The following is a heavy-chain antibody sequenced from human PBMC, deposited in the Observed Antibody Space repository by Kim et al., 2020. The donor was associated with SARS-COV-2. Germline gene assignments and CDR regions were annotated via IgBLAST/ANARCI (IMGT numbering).Heavy chain of an antibody. Sequence: GGSLRLSCAGSGFTFSTYGMHWVRQAPGKGLEWIGVITFDGSKKYYADSVRGRFTLSRDDSKNTVYLQMNSLRVEDTALYFCARARGGTSTWYGDKWGQGTPVTGSS. D-gene: IGHD6-13*01. CDR2: ITFDGSKK. V-gene: IGHV3-33*08. CDR1: GFTFSTYG. J-gene: IGHJ4*02. CDR3: ARARGGTSTWYGDK.